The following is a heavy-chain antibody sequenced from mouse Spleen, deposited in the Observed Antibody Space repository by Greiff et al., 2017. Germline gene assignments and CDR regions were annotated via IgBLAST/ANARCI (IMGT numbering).Heavy chain of an antibody. D-gene: IGHD2-4*01. CDR3: TRDDYHQVYYFDY. CDR1: GYTFTSYW. V-gene: IGHV1-5*01. J-gene: IGHJ2*01. CDR2: IYPGNSDT. Sequence: EVQVVESGTVLARPGASVKMSCKASGYTFTSYWMHWVKQRPGQGLEWIGAIYPGNSDTSYNQKFKGKAKLTAVTSTSTAYMELSSLTNEDSAVYYCTRDDYHQVYYFDYWGQGTTLTVSS.